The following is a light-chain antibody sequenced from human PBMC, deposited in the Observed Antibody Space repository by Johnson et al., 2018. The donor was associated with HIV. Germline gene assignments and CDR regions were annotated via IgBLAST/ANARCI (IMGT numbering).Light chain of an antibody. CDR2: ENN. Sequence: QSVLTQPPSVSAAPGQKVTISCSGSSSDMGNYAVSWYQQLPGTAPKLLIYENNNRPSGIPDRFSGSKSGTSATLGITGLQTGDEADYYCGTWDSSPGAGHILGTGTKVTVL. CDR3: GTWDSSPGAGHI. J-gene: IGLJ1*01. V-gene: IGLV1-51*02. CDR1: SSDMGNYA.